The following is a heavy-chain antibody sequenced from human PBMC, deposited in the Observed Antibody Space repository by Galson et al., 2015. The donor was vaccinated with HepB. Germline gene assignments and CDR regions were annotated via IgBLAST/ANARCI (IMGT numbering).Heavy chain of an antibody. J-gene: IGHJ4*02. CDR1: GGTFSNYA. CDR3: ARDLRHYYDSSGPTPYYFDY. CDR2: IIPIFGTA. Sequence: SVKVSCKASGGTFSNYAISWVRQAPGQGLEWMGGIIPIFGTANYAQKFQGRVTITADESTSTAYMEMSSLRSEDTAVYYCARDLRHYYDSSGPTPYYFDYWGQGTLVTVSS. V-gene: IGHV1-69*13. D-gene: IGHD3-22*01.